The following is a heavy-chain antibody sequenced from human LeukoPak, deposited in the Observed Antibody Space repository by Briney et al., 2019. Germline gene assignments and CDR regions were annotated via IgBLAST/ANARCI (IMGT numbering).Heavy chain of an antibody. CDR2: IYSDGSST. CDR1: GFTFNSYW. J-gene: IGHJ4*02. Sequence: PGGSLRLSCAASGFTFNSYWMHWVRQAPGKGLVWVSRIYSDGSSTSYADSVRGRFTISRDNAKNSLYLQMNSLRAEDTAVYYCARVRGFSTRDFDYWGQGTLVTVPS. CDR3: ARVRGFSTRDFDY. V-gene: IGHV3-74*01. D-gene: IGHD6-13*01.